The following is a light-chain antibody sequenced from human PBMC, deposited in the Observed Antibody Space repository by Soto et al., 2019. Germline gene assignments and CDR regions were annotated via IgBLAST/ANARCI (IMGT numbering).Light chain of an antibody. CDR3: QQRSNWPMYT. J-gene: IGKJ2*01. V-gene: IGKV3-11*01. Sequence: EIVLTQSPATLSLSPGERATLSCSASESVSSYLAWYQQKAGQAPRLLIYDASNRATGIPARFSGSGSGTDFTLTISSLEPEDFAVYYCQQRSNWPMYTFGQGTKLEIK. CDR1: ESVSSY. CDR2: DAS.